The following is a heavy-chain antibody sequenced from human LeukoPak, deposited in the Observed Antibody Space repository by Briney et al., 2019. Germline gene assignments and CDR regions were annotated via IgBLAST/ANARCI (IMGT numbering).Heavy chain of an antibody. D-gene: IGHD3-3*01. Sequence: PGGSLSLSCAASGFTFSSYAMSWVRQAPGKGLEWVSAISGSGGSTYYADSVKGRFTISRDNSKNTLYLQMNSLRAEDTAVYYCANGAVLRFLEWLSQFDYWGQGTLVTVSS. J-gene: IGHJ4*02. CDR1: GFTFSSYA. CDR3: ANGAVLRFLEWLSQFDY. V-gene: IGHV3-23*01. CDR2: ISGSGGST.